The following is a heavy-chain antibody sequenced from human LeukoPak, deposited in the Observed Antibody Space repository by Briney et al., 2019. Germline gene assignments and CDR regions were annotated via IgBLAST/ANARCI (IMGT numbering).Heavy chain of an antibody. CDR1: GGSISSYY. D-gene: IGHD2-15*01. J-gene: IGHJ3*02. Sequence: SETLSLTCTVSGGSISSYYWGWIRQPPGKGLEWIGYIYYSGSTNYNPSLKSRVTISVDTSKNQFSLKLSSVTAADTAVYYCASGCSGGSCYSYPDQGDAFDIWGQGTMVTVSS. CDR3: ASGCSGGSCYSYPDQGDAFDI. CDR2: IYYSGST. V-gene: IGHV4-59*12.